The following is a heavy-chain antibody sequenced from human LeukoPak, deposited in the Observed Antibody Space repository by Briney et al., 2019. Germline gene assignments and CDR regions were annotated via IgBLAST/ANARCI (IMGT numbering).Heavy chain of an antibody. CDR2: ISYDGSNK. V-gene: IGHV3-30*04. Sequence: GGSLRLSCAASGFTFSSYAMHWVRQAPGKGLEWVAVISYDGSNKYYADSVKGRFTISRDNSKNTLYLQMNSLRAEDTAVYYCATDPPYCTNGVCYIFDYWGQGTLVTVSS. D-gene: IGHD2-8*01. CDR1: GFTFSSYA. CDR3: ATDPPYCTNGVCYIFDY. J-gene: IGHJ4*02.